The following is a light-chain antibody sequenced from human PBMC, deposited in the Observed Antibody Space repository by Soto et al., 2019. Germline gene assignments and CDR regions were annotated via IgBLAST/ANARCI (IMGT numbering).Light chain of an antibody. J-gene: IGKJ1*01. CDR3: QQYDSFWTM. CDR1: QTINNR. Sequence: DLQLTQSPSTLSSSVVNRVTIPCRASQTINNRLAWYQQKPGKAPKLLMYDVSTLESGVPSRFSGSGSGTEFTLTISSLQPDDFATYYCQQYDSFWTMFGQGTKVDIK. V-gene: IGKV1-5*01. CDR2: DVS.